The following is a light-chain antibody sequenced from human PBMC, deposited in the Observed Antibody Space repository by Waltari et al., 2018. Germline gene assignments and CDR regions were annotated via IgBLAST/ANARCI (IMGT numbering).Light chain of an antibody. Sequence: DIQMTQSPSTLSASVGDTVTITCRASQSISHWLAWYQQKPGKVPKLLIYKTSILERGVPSRFSGVGSETEFALTISSLQPDDFATYHCQQYHTFYSFGQGTKLEIK. CDR3: QQYHTFYS. V-gene: IGKV1-5*03. J-gene: IGKJ2*03. CDR1: QSISHW. CDR2: KTS.